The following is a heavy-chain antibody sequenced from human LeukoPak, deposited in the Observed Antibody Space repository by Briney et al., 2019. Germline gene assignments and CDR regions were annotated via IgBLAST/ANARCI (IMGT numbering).Heavy chain of an antibody. D-gene: IGHD5-24*01. CDR2: FDPEDGET. CDR3: ARTGWLQSDPFDS. Sequence: ASVKVSCKVSGYTLTELSMHWVRQAPGKGLEWMGGFDPEDGETIYAQKLQGRVTMTTDTSTTTAYMELRSLISANTAVYYCARTGWLQSDPFDSWGQGTLVTVPS. J-gene: IGHJ4*02. CDR1: GYTLTELS. V-gene: IGHV1-24*01.